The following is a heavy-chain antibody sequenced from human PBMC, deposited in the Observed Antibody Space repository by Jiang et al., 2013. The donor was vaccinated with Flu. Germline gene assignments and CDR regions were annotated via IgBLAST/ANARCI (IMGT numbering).Heavy chain of an antibody. D-gene: IGHD5-18*01. Sequence: QLLESGGGVVQPGRSLRLSCAASGFTFSSYGMHWVRQAPGKGLEWVAVISYDGSNKYYADSVKGRFTISRDNSKNTLYLQMNSLRAEDTAVYYCAKKVGYSYGFSVDYWGQGTLVTVSS. CDR2: ISYDGSNK. V-gene: IGHV3-30*18. CDR3: AKKVGYSYGFSVDY. CDR1: GFTFSSYG. J-gene: IGHJ4*02.